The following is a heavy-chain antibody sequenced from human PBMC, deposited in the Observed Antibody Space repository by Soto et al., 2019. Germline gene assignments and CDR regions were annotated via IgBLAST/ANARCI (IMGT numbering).Heavy chain of an antibody. D-gene: IGHD5-18*01. CDR2: INHSGST. J-gene: IGHJ6*02. CDR1: GGSFSGYY. CDR3: ARGGFRRGYSELGYYGMDV. V-gene: IGHV4-34*01. Sequence: QVQLQQWGAGLLKPSETLSLTCAVYGGSFSGYYWSWIRQPPGKGLEWIGEINHSGSTNYNPSLKSRVTISVDPSKNQFSLKLSSVTAADTAVYYCARGGFRRGYSELGYYGMDVWGQGTTVAVSS.